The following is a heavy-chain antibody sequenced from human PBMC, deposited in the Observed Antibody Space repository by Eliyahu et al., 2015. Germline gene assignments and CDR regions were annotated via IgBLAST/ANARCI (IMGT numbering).Heavy chain of an antibody. D-gene: IGHD3-22*01. Sequence: LSLTCTVSGGSINSGGYYWSWIRQHPGKGLEWIGYIYYDTYYNPSLKSRVSISVDTSKNQFSLNLSSVTAADSAIYYCARGPRVTMVVVVMEAFDIWGQGTMVTVSS. CDR1: GGSINSGGYY. CDR3: ARGPRVTMVVVVMEAFDI. V-gene: IGHV4-31*03. CDR2: IYYDT. J-gene: IGHJ3*02.